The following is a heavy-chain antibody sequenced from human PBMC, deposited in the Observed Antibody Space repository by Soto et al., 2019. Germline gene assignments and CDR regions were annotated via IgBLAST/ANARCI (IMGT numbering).Heavy chain of an antibody. V-gene: IGHV3-30*18. J-gene: IGHJ1*01. CDR1: GFTFSSYG. CDR3: AKQYFHH. Sequence: QVQLVESGGGVVQPGRSLRLSCAASGFTFSSYGMHWVRQAPGKGLEWVAVISHDGSNKYYADSVKGRFTISRDNSKNTLYLQMNSLRSEDTAVYYSAKQYFHHWGQGTLVTVSS. CDR2: ISHDGSNK.